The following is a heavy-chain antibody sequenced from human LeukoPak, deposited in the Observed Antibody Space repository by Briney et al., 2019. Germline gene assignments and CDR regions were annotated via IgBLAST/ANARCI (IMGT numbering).Heavy chain of an antibody. CDR1: GGSISSYY. D-gene: IGHD1-26*01. CDR3: ASLYSGSYDTGSFDYFNS. CDR2: MYYSGST. J-gene: IGHJ4*02. V-gene: IGHV4-59*01. Sequence: SETLSLTCTVSGGSISSYYWSWIRQPPGKGLEWIGYMYYSGSTNYNPSLKSRVTISVDTSKYQFSLKLSSVTAADTAVYYCASLYSGSYDTGSFDYFNSWGQGTLVTVSS.